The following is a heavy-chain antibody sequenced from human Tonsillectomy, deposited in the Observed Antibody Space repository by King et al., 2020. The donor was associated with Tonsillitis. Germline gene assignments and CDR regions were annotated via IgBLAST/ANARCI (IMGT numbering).Heavy chain of an antibody. J-gene: IGHJ3*02. V-gene: IGHV3-23*04. CDR2: ISGSGGGT. D-gene: IGHD3-9*01. CDR3: ARDQALILAGPGAFDI. CDR1: GFTFGSYA. Sequence: QLVQSGGGLVQPGGSLRLSCAASGFTFGSYAMNWVRQSPGKGLEWVSAISGSGGGTYYADSVKGRFTISRDNSENTVHLHMNSLRAEDTAVYYCARDQALILAGPGAFDIWGQGTMVTVSS.